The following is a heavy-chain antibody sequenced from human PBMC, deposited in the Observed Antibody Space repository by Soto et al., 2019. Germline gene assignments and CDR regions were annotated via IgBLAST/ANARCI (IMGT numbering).Heavy chain of an antibody. Sequence: GGSLRLSCAAAGFTFSSYIMNWVRQAPGKGLEWVSYISSSSSTIYYADSVKGRFTISRDNAKDSLYLQMNSLRAEDTALYYCASNYGGLAFDIWGQGTMVTVSS. V-gene: IGHV3-48*01. CDR3: ASNYGGLAFDI. CDR1: GFTFSSYI. CDR2: ISSSSSTI. J-gene: IGHJ3*02. D-gene: IGHD4-17*01.